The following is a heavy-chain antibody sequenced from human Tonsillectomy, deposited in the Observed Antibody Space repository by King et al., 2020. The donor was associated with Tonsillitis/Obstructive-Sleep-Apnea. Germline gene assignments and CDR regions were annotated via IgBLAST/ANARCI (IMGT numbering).Heavy chain of an antibody. D-gene: IGHD6-6*01. CDR3: ARAKSLEMDV. J-gene: IGHJ6*04. CDR1: GFTFSSYS. Sequence: VQLVESGGGLVKPGGSLRLSCAASGFTFSSYSMNWVRQAPGKGLEWVSSISSSSSYIYYADSVKGRFTISRDNAKNFLYLQMNSLSAEDTAVYYCARAKSLEMDVWGKGTTVTVSS. CDR2: ISSSSSYI. V-gene: IGHV3-21*01.